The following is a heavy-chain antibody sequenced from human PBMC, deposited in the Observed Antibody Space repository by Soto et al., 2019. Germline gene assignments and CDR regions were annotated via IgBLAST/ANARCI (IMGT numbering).Heavy chain of an antibody. V-gene: IGHV3-30-3*01. D-gene: IGHD3-9*01. CDR2: ISYDGSNK. J-gene: IGHJ4*02. Sequence: GGSLRLSCAASGFTFSSYAMHWVRQAPGKGLEWVAVISYDGSNKYYADSVKGRFTISRDNSKNTLYLQMNSLRAEDTAVYYCARASLRYFDWLPYHGDYWGQGTLVTVS. CDR3: ARASLRYFDWLPYHGDY. CDR1: GFTFSSYA.